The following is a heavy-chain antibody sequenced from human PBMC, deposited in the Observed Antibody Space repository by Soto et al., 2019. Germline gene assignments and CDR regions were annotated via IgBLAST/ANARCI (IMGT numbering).Heavy chain of an antibody. V-gene: IGHV3-23*01. Sequence: EVQLLESGGGLIQPGGSLRLSCAASGFTFSRYAMSWVRQAPGKGLEWVSVISGSGDSTYYADSVKGRFTISRDNSKNTLYLQMNSLRAEDTAVYYCAKEERGAAAVTLLSDWYFDLWGRGTLVTVSS. J-gene: IGHJ2*01. CDR2: ISGSGDST. D-gene: IGHD6-25*01. CDR1: GFTFSRYA. CDR3: AKEERGAAAVTLLSDWYFDL.